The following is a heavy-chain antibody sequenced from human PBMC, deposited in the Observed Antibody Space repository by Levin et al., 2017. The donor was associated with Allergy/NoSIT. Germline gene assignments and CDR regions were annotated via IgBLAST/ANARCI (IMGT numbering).Heavy chain of an antibody. J-gene: IGHJ6*03. CDR2: IRSKTYSGTT. D-gene: IGHD2-8*01. Sequence: RTGGSLRLSCTVSGFDFGDYAMTWFRQTPGKGLEWVGLIRSKTYSGTTEYAASVKGRFTISRDDSKSIAYLQMNSLKTEDTAVYYCTRPGVPYYYYMDVWGKGTTVTVSS. V-gene: IGHV3-49*03. CDR3: TRPGVPYYYYMDV. CDR1: GFDFGDYA.